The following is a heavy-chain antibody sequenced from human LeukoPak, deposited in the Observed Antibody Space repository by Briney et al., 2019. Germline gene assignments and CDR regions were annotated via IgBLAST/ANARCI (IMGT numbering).Heavy chain of an antibody. CDR3: ARARGWGPEERWLPLDY. D-gene: IGHD2-21*02. J-gene: IGHJ4*02. Sequence: ASVKVSCKASGYTFTGYYLHWMRQAPGQGLEWMGWINPNTGDPNYAQKFQGRDTMTRDTSISTAYMELSRLRSDDTAVYYCARARGWGPEERWLPLDYWGQGTLVTVSS. CDR1: GYTFTGYY. CDR2: INPNTGDP. V-gene: IGHV1-2*02.